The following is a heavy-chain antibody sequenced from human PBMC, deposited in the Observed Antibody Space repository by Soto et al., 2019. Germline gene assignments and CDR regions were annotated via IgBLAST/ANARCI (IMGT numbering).Heavy chain of an antibody. J-gene: IGHJ1*01. CDR1: GYTFTSYD. D-gene: IGHD3-10*01. CDR3: ARSPRNYYALGSYSYFRH. CDR2: MNPNNGNT. Sequence: QVQLVQSGAEVKKPGASVKVSCKASGYTFTSYDISWVRQATGQGLEWMGWMNPNNGNTDYAPKCQGRVTMTMNTSIGTAYMELSSLRSEDTAVYYCARSPRNYYALGSYSYFRHWGQGTLVTVSS. V-gene: IGHV1-8*01.